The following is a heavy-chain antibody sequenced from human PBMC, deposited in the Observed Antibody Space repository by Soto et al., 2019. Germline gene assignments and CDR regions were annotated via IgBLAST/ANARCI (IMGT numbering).Heavy chain of an antibody. Sequence: QVQLQESGPGLVKPSQTLALTCTVSGGSISSGNYYWTWIRQHPGKGLEWIGYIRNTGTTYNNPSLGSRVTISRDTSKNLFSLNLSSVTAADTAVYYCARGVSKVGPANNWFDAWGQGILVTVSS. V-gene: IGHV4-31*03. D-gene: IGHD2-15*01. CDR2: IRNTGTT. CDR3: ARGVSKVGPANNWFDA. J-gene: IGHJ5*02. CDR1: GGSISSGNYY.